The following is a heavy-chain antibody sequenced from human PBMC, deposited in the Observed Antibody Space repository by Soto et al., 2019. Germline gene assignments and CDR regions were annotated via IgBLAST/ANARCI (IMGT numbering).Heavy chain of an antibody. D-gene: IGHD6-19*01. CDR2: ISGSGGST. CDR1: GFTFSSYA. V-gene: IGHV3-23*01. CDR3: AKDWLESSRRTSGCYSCAFDI. Sequence: EVQLLESGGGLVQPGGSLRLSCAASGFTFSSYAMSWVRQAPGKGLEWVSAISGSGGSTYYADSVKGRFTISRDNSKNTLYLQMNSLRAEDTAVYYCAKDWLESSRRTSGCYSCAFDIWGQGTMVTVSS. J-gene: IGHJ3*02.